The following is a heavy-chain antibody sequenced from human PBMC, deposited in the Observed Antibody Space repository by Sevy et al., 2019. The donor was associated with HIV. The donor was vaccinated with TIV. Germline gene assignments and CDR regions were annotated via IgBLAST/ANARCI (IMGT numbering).Heavy chain of an antibody. Sequence: GGSLRLSCAASGFTFSSYEMNWVRQAPGKGLEWVSYISSSGSTIYYADSVKGRFTISRDNAKNSLYLQMNSLRAEDTAVYYCARELYYDSSGPFDYWGQRTLVTVSS. J-gene: IGHJ4*02. D-gene: IGHD3-22*01. V-gene: IGHV3-48*03. CDR3: ARELYYDSSGPFDY. CDR1: GFTFSSYE. CDR2: ISSSGSTI.